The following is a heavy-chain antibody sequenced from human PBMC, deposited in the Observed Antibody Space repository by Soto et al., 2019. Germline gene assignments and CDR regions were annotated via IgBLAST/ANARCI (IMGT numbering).Heavy chain of an antibody. Sequence: PSETLSLSCAASGFTFSSYGMHWVRQAPGKGLEWVAVISYDGSNKYYADSVKGRFTISRDNSKNTLYLQMNSLRAEDTAVYYCAKGGDFWSGYYFDYYYYGMDVWGQGTTVTVSS. V-gene: IGHV3-30*18. D-gene: IGHD3-3*01. CDR1: GFTFSSYG. CDR2: ISYDGSNK. J-gene: IGHJ6*02. CDR3: AKGGDFWSGYYFDYYYYGMDV.